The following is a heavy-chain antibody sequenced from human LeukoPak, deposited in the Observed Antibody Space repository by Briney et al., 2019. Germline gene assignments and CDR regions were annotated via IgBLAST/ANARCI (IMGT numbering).Heavy chain of an antibody. J-gene: IGHJ4*02. Sequence: GGSLRLSCAVSGITLSNYGMSWVRQAPGKGLEWVAGMSGRDGRTNYADSVKGRFTISRDNPKNTLYLQMNSLRAEDTAVYFCAKRGVVIRVILVGFHKEAYYFDSWGQGALVTVSS. CDR2: MSGRDGRT. V-gene: IGHV3-23*01. CDR3: AKRGVVIRVILVGFHKEAYYFDS. D-gene: IGHD3-22*01. CDR1: GITLSNYG.